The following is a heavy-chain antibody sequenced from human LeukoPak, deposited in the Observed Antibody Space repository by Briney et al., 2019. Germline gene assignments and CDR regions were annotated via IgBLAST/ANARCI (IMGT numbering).Heavy chain of an antibody. J-gene: IGHJ6*02. CDR2: ISSNGGST. D-gene: IGHD6-13*01. CDR3: ARDRAAAAGSARVRYYYYGMDV. CDR1: GFTFSSYA. Sequence: GGSLRLSCSASGFTFSSYAMHWVRQAPGKGLEYVSAISSNGGSTYYADSVKGRFTISRDNSKNTLYLQMNSLRAEDTAVYYCARDRAAAAGSARVRYYYYGMDVWGQGTTVTVPS. V-gene: IGHV3-64*04.